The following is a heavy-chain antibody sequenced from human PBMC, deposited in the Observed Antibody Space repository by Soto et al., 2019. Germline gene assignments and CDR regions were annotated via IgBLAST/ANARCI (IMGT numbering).Heavy chain of an antibody. V-gene: IGHV3-7*01. Sequence: GGSLRLSCAASGFTFSSYAMHWVRQAPGKGLEWVANIKQDGSEKYYVDSVKGRFTISRDNAKNSLYLQMNSLRAEDTAVYYCARGPTYYDYVWGSYFYFDYWGQGTLVTVSS. J-gene: IGHJ4*02. CDR3: ARGPTYYDYVWGSYFYFDY. D-gene: IGHD3-16*01. CDR2: IKQDGSEK. CDR1: GFTFSSYA.